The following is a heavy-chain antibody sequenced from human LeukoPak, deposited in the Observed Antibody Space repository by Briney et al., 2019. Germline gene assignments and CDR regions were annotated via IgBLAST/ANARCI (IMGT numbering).Heavy chain of an antibody. V-gene: IGHV4-30-2*01. CDR3: ATLSEQQLVADY. CDR1: GDSISSGGYS. CDR2: IYHSGST. J-gene: IGHJ4*02. D-gene: IGHD6-13*01. Sequence: PSKTLSLTCAVSGDSISSGGYSWSWIRQPPGKGLEWIGYIYHSGSTYYNPSLKSRVTISVDRSKNQFSLKLSSVTAADTAVCYCATLSEQQLVADYWGQGTLVTVSS.